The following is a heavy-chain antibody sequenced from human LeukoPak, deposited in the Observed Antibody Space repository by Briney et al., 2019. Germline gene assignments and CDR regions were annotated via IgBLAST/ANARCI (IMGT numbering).Heavy chain of an antibody. CDR3: ARDPVPIRRGGLRPGDALYYAFDI. Sequence: PGGSLRLSCAASGFTFSSYSMNWVRQAPGKGLEWVSSISSSSSYIYYADSVKGRFTISRDNAKNSLYLQMNSLRAEDTAVYYCARDPVPIRRGGLRPGDALYYAFDIWGQGTMVTVSS. V-gene: IGHV3-21*01. D-gene: IGHD4-17*01. CDR2: ISSSSSYI. J-gene: IGHJ3*02. CDR1: GFTFSSYS.